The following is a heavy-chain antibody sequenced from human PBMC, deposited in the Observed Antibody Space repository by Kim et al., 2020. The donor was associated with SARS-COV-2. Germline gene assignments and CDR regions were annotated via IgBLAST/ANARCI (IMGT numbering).Heavy chain of an antibody. J-gene: IGHJ2*01. Sequence: GGSLRLSCAASGFTFSSYGMHWVRQAPGKGLEWVAVISYDGSNKYYADSVKGRFTISRDNSKNTLYLQMNSLRTEDTAVYYCAKSSRGSGRRRVWYFDLWGRGTLVTVSS. CDR3: AKSSRGSGRRRVWYFDL. V-gene: IGHV3-30*18. D-gene: IGHD1-26*01. CDR2: ISYDGSNK. CDR1: GFTFSSYG.